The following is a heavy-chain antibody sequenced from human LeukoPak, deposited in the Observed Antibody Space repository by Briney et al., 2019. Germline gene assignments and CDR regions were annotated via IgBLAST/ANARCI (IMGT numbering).Heavy chain of an antibody. CDR1: GYTLTELS. Sequence: ASVKVSCKVSGYTLTELSMHWVRQAPGKGLEWMGGFDPEDGETIYAQKFQGRVTMTEDTSTDTAYMELSSLRSEDTAVYYCARDEEQLVAGGGYFDYWGQGTLVTVSS. D-gene: IGHD6-6*01. J-gene: IGHJ4*02. CDR3: ARDEEQLVAGGGYFDY. V-gene: IGHV1-24*01. CDR2: FDPEDGET.